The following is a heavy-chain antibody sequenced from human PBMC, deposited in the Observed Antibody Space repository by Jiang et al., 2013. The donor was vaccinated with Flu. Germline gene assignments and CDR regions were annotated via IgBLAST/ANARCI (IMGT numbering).Heavy chain of an antibody. D-gene: IGHD3-3*01. CDR2: MSYGGSNK. J-gene: IGHJ5*02. Sequence: QVQLVESGGGVVQPGRSLRLSCAASGFTVNTSAMHWVRQAPGKGLEWVTVMSYGGSNKYYADSVKGRFTISRDNSKNTLYLQMNSLRAEDTAVYYCARESEISIFGVVSKWFDPWARELWSPSPQ. V-gene: IGHV3-30-3*01. CDR1: GFTVNTSA. CDR3: ARESEISIFGVVSKWFDP.